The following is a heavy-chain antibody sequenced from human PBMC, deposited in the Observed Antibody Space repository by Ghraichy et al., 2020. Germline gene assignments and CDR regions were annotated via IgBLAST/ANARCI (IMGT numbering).Heavy chain of an antibody. V-gene: IGHV3-30*18. CDR1: GFTFSSYG. Sequence: GGSLRLSCAASGFTFSSYGMHWVRQAPGKGLEWVAVISYDGSNKYYADSVKGRFTISRDNSKNTLYLQMNSLRAEDTAVYYCAKDLFTAAAPPYWGQGTLVTVSS. CDR2: ISYDGSNK. D-gene: IGHD6-13*01. J-gene: IGHJ4*02. CDR3: AKDLFTAAAPPY.